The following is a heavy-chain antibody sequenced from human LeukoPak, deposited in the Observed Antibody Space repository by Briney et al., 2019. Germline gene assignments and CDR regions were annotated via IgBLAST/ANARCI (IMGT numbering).Heavy chain of an antibody. D-gene: IGHD7-27*01. J-gene: IGHJ4*02. V-gene: IGHV1-69*05. CDR1: GGTFSSYA. CDR3: AKKALTGDFDY. Sequence: GSSVKVSCKASGGTFSSYAISWVRQAPGQGLEWVGRIIPIFGTANYAQKFQGRVTITTDESTSTAYMELNSLRAEDTAVYYCAKKALTGDFDYWGQGTLVTVSS. CDR2: IIPIFGTA.